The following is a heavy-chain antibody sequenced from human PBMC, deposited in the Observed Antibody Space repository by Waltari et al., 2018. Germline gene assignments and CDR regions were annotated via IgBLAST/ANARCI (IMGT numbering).Heavy chain of an antibody. Sequence: QVHLLESGGGVVQPGTSLRLSCTVSGFSFIQHGIHWVRQAPGKGLEWVAVIWHDGSQTYYGDSVKGRFTISRDNSKNMVYLEVDSLKVEDTAVYYCAREGISGSGEYYGMDVWGQGTTVTVS. CDR1: GFSFIQHG. J-gene: IGHJ6*02. CDR2: IWHDGSQT. D-gene: IGHD3-10*01. CDR3: AREGISGSGEYYGMDV. V-gene: IGHV3-33*01.